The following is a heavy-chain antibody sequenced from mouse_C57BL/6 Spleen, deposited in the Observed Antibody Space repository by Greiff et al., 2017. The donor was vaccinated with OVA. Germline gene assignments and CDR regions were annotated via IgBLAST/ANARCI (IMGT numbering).Heavy chain of an antibody. CDR1: GFTFSDYG. CDR3: ARGLYGNPYYYAMDY. Sequence: EVQRVESGGGLVKPGGSLKLSCAASGFTFSDYGMHWVRQAPEKGLEWVAYISSGSSTIYYADTVKGRFTISRDNAKNTLFLQMTSLRCEDTAMYYCARGLYGNPYYYAMDYWGQGTSVTVSS. CDR2: ISSGSSTI. D-gene: IGHD2-1*01. J-gene: IGHJ4*01. V-gene: IGHV5-17*01.